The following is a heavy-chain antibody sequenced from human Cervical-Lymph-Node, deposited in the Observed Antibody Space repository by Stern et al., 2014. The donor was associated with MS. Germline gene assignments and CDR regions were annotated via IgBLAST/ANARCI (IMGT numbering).Heavy chain of an antibody. D-gene: IGHD4-23*01. CDR2: INIFNLKT. Sequence: VQLEESGAEMKKPGASVKVSCKASGYPFTSYAIAWVRQAPGQGLEWMGWINIFNLKTEYAQKFQGRVTLTTDTSTTAYMELRSLRSDDTAIYYCARGIFDYGGNSPFDYWGQGTLVTVSS. V-gene: IGHV1-18*01. J-gene: IGHJ4*02. CDR3: ARGIFDYGGNSPFDY. CDR1: GYPFTSYA.